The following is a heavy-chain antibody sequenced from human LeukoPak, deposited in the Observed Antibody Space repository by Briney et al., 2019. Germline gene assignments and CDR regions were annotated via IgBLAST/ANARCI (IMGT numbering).Heavy chain of an antibody. Sequence: GASLKISCKGSGYSFTNYWIGWVRPMPGKGLEWMGIIYPRDSDTRYSPSVQGQVTVSADKSINTAYLQWSSLKASDTAMYYCARHYGGGEYYYGMDVWGQGTTVTVAS. V-gene: IGHV5-51*01. CDR1: GYSFTNYW. D-gene: IGHD2-21*01. J-gene: IGHJ6*02. CDR3: ARHYGGGEYYYGMDV. CDR2: IYPRDSDT.